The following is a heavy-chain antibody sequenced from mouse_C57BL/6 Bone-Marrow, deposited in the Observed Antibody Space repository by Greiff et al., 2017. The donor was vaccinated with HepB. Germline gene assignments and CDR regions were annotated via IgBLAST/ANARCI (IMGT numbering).Heavy chain of an antibody. CDR1: GYSFTGYY. CDR3: ASNWVAFDY. V-gene: IGHV1-42*01. Sequence: VQLKQSGPELVKPGASVKISCKASGYSFTGYYMNWVKQSPEKSLEWIGEINPSTGGTTYNQKFKAKATLTVDKSSSTAYMQLKSLTSEDSAVYYCASNWVAFDYWGQGTTLTVSS. D-gene: IGHD4-1*01. CDR2: INPSTGGT. J-gene: IGHJ2*01.